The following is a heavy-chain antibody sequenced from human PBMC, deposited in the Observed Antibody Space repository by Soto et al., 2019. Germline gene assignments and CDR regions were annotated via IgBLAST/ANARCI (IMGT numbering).Heavy chain of an antibody. Sequence: GGSLRLSCAASGFTFSSYSLNWVRQAPGKGLEWVSSISGISSYIYYADSVKGRFTISRDNAKNSLYLQMNSLRAEDTAVYYCARRYCSSTSCSSYFDYWGQGTLVPSPQ. CDR3: ARRYCSSTSCSSYFDY. CDR2: ISGISSYI. CDR1: GFTFSSYS. V-gene: IGHV3-21*01. D-gene: IGHD2-2*01. J-gene: IGHJ4*02.